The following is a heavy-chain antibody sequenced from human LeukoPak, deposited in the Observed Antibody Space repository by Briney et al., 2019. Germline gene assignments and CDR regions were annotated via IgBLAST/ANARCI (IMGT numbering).Heavy chain of an antibody. CDR3: AKEAGDRSQLVPSHYFDY. D-gene: IGHD6-13*01. CDR1: GFTFSDYG. J-gene: IGHJ4*02. Sequence: GGSLRLSCAASGFTFSDYGMHWVRQAPGKGLEWVAVISYDGSNKNYADSVKGRFTISRDNSKNTLYLQMNSLGAEDTAVYYCAKEAGDRSQLVPSHYFDYWGQGTLATVSS. CDR2: ISYDGSNK. V-gene: IGHV3-30*18.